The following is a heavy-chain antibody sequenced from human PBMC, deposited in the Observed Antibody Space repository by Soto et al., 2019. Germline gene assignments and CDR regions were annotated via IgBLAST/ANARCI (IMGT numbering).Heavy chain of an antibody. D-gene: IGHD6-6*01. CDR2: ISAYNGNT. Sequence: ASVKVSCKASGYTFTSYGISWVRQAPGQGLEWMGWISAYNGNTNYAQKLQGRVTMTTDTSTSTAYMELRSLRSDDTAVYSCATVLAAPPSFDYCGQGTMLAVSS. J-gene: IGHJ4*02. CDR1: GYTFTSYG. V-gene: IGHV1-18*01. CDR3: ATVLAAPPSFDY.